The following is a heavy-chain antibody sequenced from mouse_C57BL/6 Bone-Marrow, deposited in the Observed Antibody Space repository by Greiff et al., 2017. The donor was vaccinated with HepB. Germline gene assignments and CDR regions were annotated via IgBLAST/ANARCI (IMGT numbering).Heavy chain of an antibody. CDR2: ISDGGSYT. D-gene: IGHD4-1*01. J-gene: IGHJ3*01. V-gene: IGHV5-4*01. CDR3: ARGTGGFAY. CDR1: GFTFSSYA. Sequence: EVQGVESGGGLVKPGGSLKLSCAASGFTFSSYAMSWVRQTPEKRLEWVATISDGGSYTYYPDNVKGRFTISRDNAKNNLYLQMSHLKSEDTAMYYCARGTGGFAYWGQGTLVTVYA.